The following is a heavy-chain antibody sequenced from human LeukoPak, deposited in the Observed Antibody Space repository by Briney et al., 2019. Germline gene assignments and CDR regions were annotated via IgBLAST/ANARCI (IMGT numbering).Heavy chain of an antibody. Sequence: GGSLRLSCAASGFTFDDYGMSWVRQAPGKGLEWVSGINWDGGSTGYADSVKGRFTISRDNAKNSLWLQINTLRAEDTAVYYCARVRGGEYTSSSGGFDYWGQGTLVTVSS. J-gene: IGHJ4*02. D-gene: IGHD6-6*01. CDR1: GFTFDDYG. V-gene: IGHV3-20*04. CDR3: ARVRGGEYTSSSGGFDY. CDR2: INWDGGST.